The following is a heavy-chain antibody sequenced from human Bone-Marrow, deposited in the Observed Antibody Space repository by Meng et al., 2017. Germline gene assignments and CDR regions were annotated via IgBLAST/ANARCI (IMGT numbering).Heavy chain of an antibody. V-gene: IGHV3-23*01. Sequence: GGSLRLSCAASGFTFSSYAMSWVRQAPGKGLEWVSSISGGSTYYADSVKGRFTISRDNSKNTLYLQMNSLRAEDTAVYYCALYRYYFDYWGQGTLVTVSS. CDR3: ALYRYYFDY. D-gene: IGHD2-2*02. J-gene: IGHJ4*02. CDR2: ISGGST. CDR1: GFTFSSYA.